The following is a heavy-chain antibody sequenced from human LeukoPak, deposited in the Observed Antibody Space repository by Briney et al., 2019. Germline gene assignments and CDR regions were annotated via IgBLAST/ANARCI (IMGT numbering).Heavy chain of an antibody. V-gene: IGHV1-69*02. CDR3: ARDLHGGGGPELGLGY. D-gene: IGHD7-27*01. CDR2: IIPILGIA. CDR1: GGTFSSYT. Sequence: SVKVSCKASGGTFSSYTISWVRQAPGQGLEWMGRIIPILGIANYAQKFQGRVTITADKSTSTAYMELSSLRSEDTAVYYCARDLHGGGGPELGLGYWGQGTLVTVSS. J-gene: IGHJ4*02.